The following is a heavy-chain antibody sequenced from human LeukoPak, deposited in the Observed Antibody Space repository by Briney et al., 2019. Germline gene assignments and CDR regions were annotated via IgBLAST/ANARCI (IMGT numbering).Heavy chain of an antibody. CDR2: INPNSGGT. V-gene: IGHV1-2*02. D-gene: IGHD6-13*01. Sequence: ASVKVSCKACGYTFTGYYMHWVRQAPGQGLEWMEWINPNSGGTNYAQKFQGRVTMTRDTSISTAYMELSGLRSDDTAVYYCATTLSRSAGKYYYYYYYMDVWGKGTTVTVSS. CDR3: ATTLSRSAGKYYYYYYYMDV. J-gene: IGHJ6*03. CDR1: GYTFTGYY.